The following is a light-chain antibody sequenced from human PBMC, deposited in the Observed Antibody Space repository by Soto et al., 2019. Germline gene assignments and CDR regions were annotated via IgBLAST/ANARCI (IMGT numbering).Light chain of an antibody. CDR3: QQRSNWPRT. V-gene: IGKV3-11*01. CDR1: QSISDT. CDR2: GAS. Sequence: EIVMTQSPATLSLSPGGRATLSCRASQSISDTLAWYQQKPGQAPRLLIYGASSRATGIPARFIGSGSGADFPLTISSLEAEDFAVYYCQQRSNWPRTFGQGTKVDIK. J-gene: IGKJ1*01.